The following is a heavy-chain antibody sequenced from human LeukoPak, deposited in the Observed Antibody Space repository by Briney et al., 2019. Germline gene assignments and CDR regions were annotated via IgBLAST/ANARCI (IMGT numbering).Heavy chain of an antibody. Sequence: GGSLRLSCAASGFSFSTPWMHWVRQAPGKGLVWVSRIKPDGSDTNYADSVKGRFTISRDNAKNTVYLQMNSLRAEDTAVYYCARGKYGGYFIDYWGQGTLVTVSS. V-gene: IGHV3-74*01. CDR2: IKPDGSDT. CDR3: ARGKYGGYFIDY. CDR1: GFSFSTPW. D-gene: IGHD5-12*01. J-gene: IGHJ4*02.